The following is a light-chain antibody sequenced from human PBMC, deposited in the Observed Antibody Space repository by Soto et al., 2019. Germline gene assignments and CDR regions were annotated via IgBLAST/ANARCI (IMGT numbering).Light chain of an antibody. V-gene: IGKV3-20*01. Sequence: EIVLTQSPGTLSLSPGERATLSCRARQSFSSSYLAWYQHKPGQAPRLLIYGASSRATGIPDRFSGSGSGTDFTLTISRLEPEDFAVYYCQQYGSSPPYTFGQGTKLEIK. CDR2: GAS. CDR1: QSFSSSY. CDR3: QQYGSSPPYT. J-gene: IGKJ2*01.